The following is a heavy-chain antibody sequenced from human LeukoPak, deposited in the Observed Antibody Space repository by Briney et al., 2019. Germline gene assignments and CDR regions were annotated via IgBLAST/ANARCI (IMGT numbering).Heavy chain of an antibody. V-gene: IGHV1-8*01. CDR1: GYTFTSYD. J-gene: IGHJ4*02. CDR2: MNPNSGNT. Sequence: ASVKVSCKASGYTFTSYDINWVRQATGQGLEWMGWMNPNSGNTGYAQKFQGRVTMTRNTSISTAYMELSSLRSEDTAVYYCARGPKKGLKGSGYVFDYWGQGTLVTVSS. CDR3: ARGPKKGLKGSGYVFDY. D-gene: IGHD5-12*01.